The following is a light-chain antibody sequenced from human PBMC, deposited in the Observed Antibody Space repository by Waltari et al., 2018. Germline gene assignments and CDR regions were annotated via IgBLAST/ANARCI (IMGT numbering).Light chain of an antibody. CDR3: QQYNVWPPIT. J-gene: IGKJ5*01. CDR2: DAS. V-gene: IGKV3-15*01. CDR1: QGIYTN. Sequence: EVLMTQSPATLSVSPGERATLSCRASQGIYTNLASYQQKPDQYPRLLIYDASTRASGTPARFSGSGSGTEFTLTIGSLQSEDSAIYICQQYNVWPPITFGQGTRLEIK.